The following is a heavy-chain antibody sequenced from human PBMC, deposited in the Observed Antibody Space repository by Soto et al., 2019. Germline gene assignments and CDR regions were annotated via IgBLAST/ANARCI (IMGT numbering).Heavy chain of an antibody. Sequence: GGSLRLSCAASGFTVSSNYMSWVRQAPGKGLEWVSVIYSGGSTYYADSVKGRFTISRDNSKNTLYLQMNSLRAEDTAVYYCAKGTTRYYMDVWGKGTTVTVSS. J-gene: IGHJ6*03. CDR2: IYSGGST. V-gene: IGHV3-66*01. CDR3: AKGTTRYYMDV. D-gene: IGHD4-17*01. CDR1: GFTVSSNY.